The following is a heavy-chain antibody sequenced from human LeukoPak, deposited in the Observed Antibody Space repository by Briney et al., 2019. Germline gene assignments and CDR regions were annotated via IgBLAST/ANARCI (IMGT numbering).Heavy chain of an antibody. D-gene: IGHD2-15*01. Sequence: GGSLILSCSASGFTFSSYSMNWVRQAPGKGLEWVSSISSSSSYIYYADSVKGRFTISRDNAKNSLYLQMNSRRAEDTAVYYCAVIAAPGYWGQGTLVTVSS. CDR2: ISSSSSYI. CDR3: AVIAAPGY. J-gene: IGHJ4*02. CDR1: GFTFSSYS. V-gene: IGHV3-21*01.